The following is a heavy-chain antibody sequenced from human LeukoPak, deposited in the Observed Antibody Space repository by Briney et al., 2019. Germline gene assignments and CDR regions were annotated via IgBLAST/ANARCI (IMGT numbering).Heavy chain of an antibody. CDR1: GFTFSSYA. D-gene: IGHD5-24*01. J-gene: IGHJ4*02. CDR3: AKEGEKCLQFKIPCFLY. Sequence: GGSLRLSCAASGFTFSSYAMSWVRQAPGKGLEWVSAISGSGGSTYYADSVKGRFTISRDNSKNTLYLQMNSLRAEDTAVYYCAKEGEKCLQFKIPCFLYWGQRTLGPVS. V-gene: IGHV3-23*01. CDR2: ISGSGGST.